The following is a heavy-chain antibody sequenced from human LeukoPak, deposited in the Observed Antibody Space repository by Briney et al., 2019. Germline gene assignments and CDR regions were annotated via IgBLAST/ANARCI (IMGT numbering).Heavy chain of an antibody. V-gene: IGHV4-34*01. CDR1: GGSFSGYY. CDR3: ARGRGYYDFWSGRSFDY. CDR2: INHSGST. Sequence: SETLSLTCAVYGGSFSGYYWSWIRQPPGKGLEWIGEINHSGSTNYNPSLKSRVTISVDTSKNQFSLKLGSVTAADTAVYYCARGRGYYDFWSGRSFDYWGQGTLVTVSS. J-gene: IGHJ4*02. D-gene: IGHD3-3*01.